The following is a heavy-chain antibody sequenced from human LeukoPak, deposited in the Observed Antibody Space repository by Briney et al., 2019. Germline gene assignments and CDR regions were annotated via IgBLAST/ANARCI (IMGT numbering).Heavy chain of an antibody. CDR3: AKEGGVGYWDFWSGYYTGSFDY. J-gene: IGHJ4*02. Sequence: PGGSLRLSCAASGFTFSSYGMHWVRQAPGKGLEWVAVISYDGSNKYYADSVKGRFTISRDNSKNTLYLQMNSLRAEDTAVYYCAKEGGVGYWDFWSGYYTGSFDYWGQGTLVTVSS. CDR2: ISYDGSNK. CDR1: GFTFSSYG. D-gene: IGHD3-3*02. V-gene: IGHV3-30*18.